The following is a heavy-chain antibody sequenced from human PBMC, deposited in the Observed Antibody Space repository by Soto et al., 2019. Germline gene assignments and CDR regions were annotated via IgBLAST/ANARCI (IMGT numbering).Heavy chain of an antibody. CDR1: GGSISSYY. Sequence: QVQLQESGPGLVKPSETLSLTCTVSGGSISSYYWSWIRQPAGKGLEWIWRIYTSVSTNYNPSLKSRVTRSVDTSKNQFSLKLSSVTAADTAVYYCARESSGSGSYYMPAFALDIWGQGTMVPVSS. CDR3: ARESSGSGSYYMPAFALDI. V-gene: IGHV4-4*07. CDR2: IYTSVST. D-gene: IGHD3-10*01. J-gene: IGHJ3*02.